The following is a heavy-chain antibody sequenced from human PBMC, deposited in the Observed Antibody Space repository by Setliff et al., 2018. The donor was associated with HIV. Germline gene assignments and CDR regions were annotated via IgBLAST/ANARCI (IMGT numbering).Heavy chain of an antibody. D-gene: IGHD6-13*01. J-gene: IGHJ4*02. CDR3: AAASSWDPLLDY. V-gene: IGHV4-34*01. CDR1: GGSFSGYY. Sequence: SETLSLTCAVYGGSFSGYYWSWIRQPPGKGLEWIGEINHSGSTNYNPSLKSRVTISVDTSMDQFSLKLNFVTAADTAVYYCAAASSWDPLLDYWGQGTLVTVSS. CDR2: INHSGST.